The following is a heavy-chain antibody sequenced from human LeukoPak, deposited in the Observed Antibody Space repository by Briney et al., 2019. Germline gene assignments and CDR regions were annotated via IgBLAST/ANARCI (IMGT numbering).Heavy chain of an antibody. CDR2: IIPIFGTA. V-gene: IGHV1-69*05. Sequence: SVKVSCKASGGTFSSYAISWVRQAPGQGLEWMGGIIPIFGTANYAQKFQGRVTMTRDTSTSTVYMELSSLRSEDTAVYYCARELDYYGSGSPYWGQGTLVTVSS. CDR1: GGTFSSYA. J-gene: IGHJ4*02. CDR3: ARELDYYGSGSPY. D-gene: IGHD3-10*01.